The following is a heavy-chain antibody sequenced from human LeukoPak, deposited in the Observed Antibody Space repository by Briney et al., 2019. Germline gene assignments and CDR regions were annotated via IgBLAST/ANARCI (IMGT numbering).Heavy chain of an antibody. CDR3: TRDFWSVAGAGPGFDP. CDR1: EYSFTGYS. D-gene: IGHD6-13*01. CDR2: INPNTGDT. J-gene: IGHJ5*02. Sequence: ASVKVSCKASEYSFTGYSVHWVRQAPGQGLEWMGWINPNTGDTNYAQKFPARVTMSRDTSISTVYMELSSLRSDDTAVYYCTRDFWSVAGAGPGFDPWGQGTLVIVSS. V-gene: IGHV1-2*02.